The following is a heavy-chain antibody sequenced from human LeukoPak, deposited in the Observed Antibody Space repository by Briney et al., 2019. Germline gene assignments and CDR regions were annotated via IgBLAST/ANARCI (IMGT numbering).Heavy chain of an antibody. J-gene: IGHJ4*02. CDR3: AREGTPGTYDY. CDR2: INYNGGRT. Sequence: GGSLRLSCAASGFTFSSYGMHWVRQAPGKGLESISAINYNGGRTYYADFVKGRFTISRDNSKNTLYLQMASLTAEDMAVYYCAREGTPGTYDYWGQGTLVTVSS. D-gene: IGHD6-13*01. V-gene: IGHV3-64*02. CDR1: GFTFSSYG.